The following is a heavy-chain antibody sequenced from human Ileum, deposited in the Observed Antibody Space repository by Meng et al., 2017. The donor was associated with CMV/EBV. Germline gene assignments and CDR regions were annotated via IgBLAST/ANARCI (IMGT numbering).Heavy chain of an antibody. J-gene: IGHJ4*02. CDR1: GFTFSNYW. Sequence: GGSLRLSCAASGFTFSNYWMSWVRQAPGKGLEWVANLKQDGSETYWLDSVKGRFAVSRDNAKNSLYLQMYSLRAEDRAVYYCARVGGIWYFDYWGQGALVTVSS. D-gene: IGHD3-16*01. V-gene: IGHV3-7*01. CDR2: LKQDGSET. CDR3: ARVGGIWYFDY.